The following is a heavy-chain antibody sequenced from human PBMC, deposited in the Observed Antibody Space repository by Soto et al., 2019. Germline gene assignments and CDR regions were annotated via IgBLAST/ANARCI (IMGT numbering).Heavy chain of an antibody. Sequence: PSETLSLTCAVYGGSFSGYYWSWIRQPPGKGLEWIGEISHSGSTNYNPSLKSRVTISVDTSKNQFSLKLSSVTAADTAVYYCASLIWFGELSSFDYWGQGTLVTVSS. CDR3: ASLIWFGELSSFDY. V-gene: IGHV4-34*01. J-gene: IGHJ4*02. CDR1: GGSFSGYY. CDR2: ISHSGST. D-gene: IGHD3-10*01.